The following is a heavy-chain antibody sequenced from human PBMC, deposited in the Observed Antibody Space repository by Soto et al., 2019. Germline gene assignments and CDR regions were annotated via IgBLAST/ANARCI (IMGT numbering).Heavy chain of an antibody. CDR1: GFTFSSYS. CDR3: ARPGHYYYYMDV. Sequence: EVQLVESGGGLVKPGGSLRLSCAASGFTFSSYSMNWVRQAPGKGLEWVSPISSSSSYIYYADSVKGRLTIARDNAKNSLDLQMNSLRAEDTAVYYCARPGHYYYYMDVWGKGTTVTVSS. CDR2: ISSSSSYI. J-gene: IGHJ6*03. V-gene: IGHV3-21*01.